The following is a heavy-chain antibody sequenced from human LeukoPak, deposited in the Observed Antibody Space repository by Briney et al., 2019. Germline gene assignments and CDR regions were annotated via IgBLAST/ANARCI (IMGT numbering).Heavy chain of an antibody. V-gene: IGHV3-23*01. CDR2: ISGSGGTT. CDR3: ARDPMYSGSYYAFDI. D-gene: IGHD1-26*01. Sequence: PGGSLRLSCATSGFTFSSYAMSWVRQAPGKGLEWVSDISGSGGTTYYADSVRSRFTISRDNSKNTLYLQMSSLRADDTAVYYCARDPMYSGSYYAFDIWGQGTMVTVSS. J-gene: IGHJ3*02. CDR1: GFTFSSYA.